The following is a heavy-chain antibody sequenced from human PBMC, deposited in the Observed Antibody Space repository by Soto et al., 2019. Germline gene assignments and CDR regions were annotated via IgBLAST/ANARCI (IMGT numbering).Heavy chain of an antibody. CDR2: IFYSGST. CDR1: GDSINSADYY. Sequence: QVQLQESGPGLVKPSQTLSLTCTVSGDSINSADYYWHWIRQHPGKGLEWIGYIFYSGSTSYSPSLKSRLTMLIDTSQNQFSLQLTSVTAADTAVYFCARGYDILNGRDYYYYGLDVWGQGTTVTVSS. V-gene: IGHV4-31*03. D-gene: IGHD3-9*01. CDR3: ARGYDILNGRDYYYYGLDV. J-gene: IGHJ6*02.